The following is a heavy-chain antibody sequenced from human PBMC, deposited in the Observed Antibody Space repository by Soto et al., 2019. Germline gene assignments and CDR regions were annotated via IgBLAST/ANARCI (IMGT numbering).Heavy chain of an antibody. CDR3: ARERSRFLEWLSSPYYYYGMDV. CDR1: GGSISSGGYY. V-gene: IGHV4-31*03. D-gene: IGHD3-3*01. CDR2: IYYSGST. Sequence: SETLSLTCTVSGGSISSGGYYWSWIRHHPGKGLEWIGYIYYSGSTYYNPSLKSRVTISVDTSKNQFSLKLSSVTAADTAVYYCARERSRFLEWLSSPYYYYGMDVWGQGTTVTVSS. J-gene: IGHJ6*02.